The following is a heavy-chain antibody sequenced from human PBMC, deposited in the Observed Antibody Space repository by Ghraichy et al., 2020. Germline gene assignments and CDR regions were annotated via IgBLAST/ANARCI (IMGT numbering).Heavy chain of an antibody. V-gene: IGHV3-43*01. CDR1: GFSFGDYS. CDR2: IDRRGTTT. Sequence: GGSLRLSCAASGFSFGDYSMHWIRQPPGKSPEWVSVIDRRGTTTYYADSVRGRFTISRDNRKNYVFLQMNSLRTDDSALYYCTKERQGTKWLVESWGQGTLVTVSS. D-gene: IGHD3-22*01. J-gene: IGHJ1*01. CDR3: TKERQGTKWLVES.